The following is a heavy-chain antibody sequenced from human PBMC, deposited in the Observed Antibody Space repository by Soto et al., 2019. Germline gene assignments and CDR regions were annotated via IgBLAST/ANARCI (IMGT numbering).Heavy chain of an antibody. D-gene: IGHD6-13*01. CDR1: GGSINSYY. J-gene: IGHJ6*03. CDR2: VYYSGTT. V-gene: IGHV4-59*01. CDR3: ARTAGTTSRYYYYYMDV. Sequence: QVQLQESGPGLVKASETLSLTCTVSGGSINSYYWSWIRQSPGKGLDWIGHVYYSGTTNYNPSLKSRVTISIDTSKNQFSRKLTSVTAADTAVYYCARTAGTTSRYYYYYMDVWGKGTTVTVSS.